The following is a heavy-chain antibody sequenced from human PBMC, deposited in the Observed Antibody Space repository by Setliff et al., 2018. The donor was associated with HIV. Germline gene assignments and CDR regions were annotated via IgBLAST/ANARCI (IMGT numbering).Heavy chain of an antibody. Sequence: SETLSLTCTVSGGSISGYYWSWIRQPAGKGLEWIGRIYTSGSSNYNPSLKSRVTLSVDTSKNQFSLKLSSVTAADTAVYYCARQMDSGYDGEGYWGQGTLVTVSS. CDR3: ARQMDSGYDGEGY. V-gene: IGHV4-4*07. D-gene: IGHD5-12*01. J-gene: IGHJ4*02. CDR1: GGSISGYY. CDR2: IYTSGSS.